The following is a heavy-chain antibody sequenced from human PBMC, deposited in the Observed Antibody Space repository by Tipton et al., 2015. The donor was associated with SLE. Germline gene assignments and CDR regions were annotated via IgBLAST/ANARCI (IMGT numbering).Heavy chain of an antibody. CDR2: IYYSGST. Sequence: TLSLTCTVSGGSVSSGSYYWSWIRQPPGKGLEWIGYIYYSGSTNYNPSLKSRVTISVDTSKNQFSLKLSSVTAADTAVYYCARAGIAVAGVRYFDLWGRGTLVTVSS. D-gene: IGHD6-19*01. V-gene: IGHV4-61*01. CDR3: ARAGIAVAGVRYFDL. CDR1: GGSVSSGSYY. J-gene: IGHJ2*01.